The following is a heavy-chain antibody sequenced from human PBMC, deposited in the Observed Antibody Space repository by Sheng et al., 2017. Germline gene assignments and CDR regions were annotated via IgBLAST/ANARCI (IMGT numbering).Heavy chain of an antibody. V-gene: IGHV4-39*07. J-gene: IGHJ3*02. Sequence: QLQLQESGPGLVKPSETLSLTCTVSGGSISSSSYYWGWIRQPPGKGLEWIGSIYYSGSTYYNPSLKSRVTISVDTSKNQFSLKLSSVTAADTAVYYCARVTGSRGAFDIWGQGTMVTVSS. CDR1: GGSISSSSYY. D-gene: IGHD1-26*01. CDR2: IYYSGST. CDR3: ARVTGSRGAFDI.